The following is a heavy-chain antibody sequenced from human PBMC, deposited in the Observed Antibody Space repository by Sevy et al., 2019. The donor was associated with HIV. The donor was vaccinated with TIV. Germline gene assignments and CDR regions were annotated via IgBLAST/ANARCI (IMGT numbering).Heavy chain of an antibody. D-gene: IGHD5-18*01. V-gene: IGHV4-38-2*02. J-gene: IGHJ6*02. CDR3: ARDSPRHRYGYFHYYGMDV. Sequence: SETLSLTCAVSGYSISSGYYWGWIRQPPGKGLEWIGSIYHSGSTYYNPSLKSRVTISVDTSKNQFSLKLSSVTAADTAVYYCARDSPRHRYGYFHYYGMDVWGQGTTVTVSS. CDR2: IYHSGST. CDR1: GYSISSGYY.